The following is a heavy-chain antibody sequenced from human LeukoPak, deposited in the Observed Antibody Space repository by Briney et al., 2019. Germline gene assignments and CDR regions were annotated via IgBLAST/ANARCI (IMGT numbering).Heavy chain of an antibody. CDR1: GGSISSGDYY. D-gene: IGHD3-10*01. CDR3: ASSKWGRFGELLHFDY. Sequence: PSETLSLTCTVSGGSISSGDYYWSWIRQPPGKGLEWIGYIYYSGSTYYNPSLKSRVTISVDTSKNQFSLKLSSVTAADTAVYYCASSKWGRFGELLHFDYWGQGTLVTVSS. CDR2: IYYSGST. V-gene: IGHV4-30-4*01. J-gene: IGHJ4*02.